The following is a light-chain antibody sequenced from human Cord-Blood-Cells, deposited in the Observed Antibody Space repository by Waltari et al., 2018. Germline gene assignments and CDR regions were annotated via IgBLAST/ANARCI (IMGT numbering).Light chain of an antibody. CDR3: QQYGSSPPGIT. Sequence: EIVLTQSPGTLSLSPGERATLSCRASQSVSSSYLAWYQQKPGQAPRILIYGASSRATGIPDRFSGSGSGTDFTLTISRLEPEDFAVYYCQQYGSSPPGITFGQGTRLEIK. J-gene: IGKJ5*01. V-gene: IGKV3-20*01. CDR2: GAS. CDR1: QSVSSSY.